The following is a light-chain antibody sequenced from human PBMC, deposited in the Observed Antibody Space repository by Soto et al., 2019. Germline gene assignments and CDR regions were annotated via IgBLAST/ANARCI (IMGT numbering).Light chain of an antibody. J-gene: IGLJ1*01. CDR3: ATWDDSLSGDV. V-gene: IGLV1-47*01. Sequence: QSVLTQPPSASGTPGQRVTISCSGSSSNIGTNYVYWYQQLPGTAPKLLIYRNNQRPSGVPDGFSGSKSGTSASLAISGLRSEDEADYYCATWDDSLSGDVFGTGTKLTVL. CDR1: SSNIGTNY. CDR2: RNN.